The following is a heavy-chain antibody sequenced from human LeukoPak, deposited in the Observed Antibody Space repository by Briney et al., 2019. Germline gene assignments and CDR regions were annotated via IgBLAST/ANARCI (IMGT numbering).Heavy chain of an antibody. CDR1: GFTFSSYA. V-gene: IGHV3-23*01. CDR3: AKNRPRGIALGAVAGCFDY. CDR2: ISGTGGST. J-gene: IGHJ4*02. Sequence: GGSLRLSCAASGFTFSSYAMSWVRQAPGKGLEWVSAISGTGGSTYYADSVKGRFTISRDNSKSTLYPQMNSLRAEDTAVYYCAKNRPRGIALGAVAGCFDYWGQGTLVTVSS. D-gene: IGHD6-19*01.